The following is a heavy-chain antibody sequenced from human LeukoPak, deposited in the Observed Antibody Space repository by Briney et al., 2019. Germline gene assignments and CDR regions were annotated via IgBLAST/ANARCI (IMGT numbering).Heavy chain of an antibody. CDR2: ISGDGGST. J-gene: IGHJ5*01. D-gene: IGHD3-3*01. CDR3: AKDQYYDFWSAWFDY. Sequence: SGSLRLSCAASGFTFSSYAMHWVRQAPGKGLEWVSLISGDGGSTYYADSVKGRLTISRDNSKNSLYLQMNSLRNEDTALYYCAKDQYYDFWSAWFDYWGQGTLVTVPS. V-gene: IGHV3-43*02. CDR1: GFTFSSYA.